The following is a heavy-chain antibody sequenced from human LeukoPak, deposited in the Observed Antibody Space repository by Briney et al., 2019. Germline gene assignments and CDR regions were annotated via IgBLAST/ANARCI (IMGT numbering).Heavy chain of an antibody. V-gene: IGHV3-53*01. CDR3: ARDNSGYIDY. CDR1: GFTVSSNY. J-gene: IGHJ4*02. CDR2: IYSGGST. Sequence: GGSLRLSCAASGFTVSSNYMSWVRQAPGKGLEWVSVIYSGGSTCYADSVKGRFTISRDNSKNTLYLQMNSLRAEDTAVYYCARDNSGYIDYWGQGTLVTVSS. D-gene: IGHD3-22*01.